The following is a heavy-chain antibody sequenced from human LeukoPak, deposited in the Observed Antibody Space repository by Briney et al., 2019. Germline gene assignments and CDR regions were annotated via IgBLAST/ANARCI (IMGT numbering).Heavy chain of an antibody. D-gene: IGHD5-18*01. CDR2: IIPILGIA. CDR3: ASHTAMVTAPFDY. CDR1: GGTFSSYA. J-gene: IGHJ4*02. V-gene: IGHV1-69*04. Sequence: SVKVSCKASGGTFSSYAISWVRQAPGQGLEWMGRIIPILGIANYAQKFQGRVTITADKSTSTAYMELSSLRSEDTAVYYCASHTAMVTAPFDYWGQGTLVTVSS.